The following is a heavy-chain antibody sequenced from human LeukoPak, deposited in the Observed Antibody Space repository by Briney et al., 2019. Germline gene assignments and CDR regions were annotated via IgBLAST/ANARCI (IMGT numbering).Heavy chain of an antibody. J-gene: IGHJ5*02. V-gene: IGHV4-39*01. CDR1: GGSFSSYY. CDR2: IYYSGST. Sequence: PSETLSLTCAVYGGSFSSYYWGWIRQPPGKGLEWIGSIYYSGSTYYNPSLKSRVTISVDTSKNQFSLKLSSVTAADTAVYYCASVSDWFDPWGQGTLVTVSS. D-gene: IGHD2-8*01. CDR3: ASVSDWFDP.